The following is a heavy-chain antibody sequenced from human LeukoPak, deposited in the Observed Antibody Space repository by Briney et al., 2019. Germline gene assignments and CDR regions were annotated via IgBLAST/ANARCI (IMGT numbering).Heavy chain of an antibody. V-gene: IGHV4-59*08. CDR1: GGPISSYY. J-gene: IGHJ5*02. CDR2: ITNSGST. CDR3: ARVLGGRNGNYPT. D-gene: IGHD1-7*01. Sequence: PSETLSLTCTVSGGPISSYYWSWIRQPPGKGLEWIGYITNSGSTNYNPSLKSRVTISVDTSKSQFSLKLSSVTAADTAVYYCARVLGGRNGNYPTWGQGTLVTVSS.